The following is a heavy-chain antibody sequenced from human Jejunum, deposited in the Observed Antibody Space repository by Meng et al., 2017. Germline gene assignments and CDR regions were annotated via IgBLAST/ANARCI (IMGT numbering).Heavy chain of an antibody. V-gene: IGHV3-33*01. CDR1: GFTFRNYG. CDR3: ARYRSGSSDY. CDR2: IWYDGSKT. Sequence: GPLGEFGGGGVQPGRSLRLSCAASGFTFRNYGMHWVRQAPGKGLEWVAVIWYDGSKTYYADSVKGRFSISRDNSKNTLYLQMNSLRAEDTAVYYCARYRSGSSDYWGPGTLVTVSS. J-gene: IGHJ4*02. D-gene: IGHD3-10*01.